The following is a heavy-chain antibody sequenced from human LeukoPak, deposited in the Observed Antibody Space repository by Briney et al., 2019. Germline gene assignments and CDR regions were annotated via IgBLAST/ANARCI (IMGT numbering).Heavy chain of an antibody. Sequence: PGGSLRLSCAASGFTFSNYGVHWVRQAPGKGLEWVAVIAYDGKNKYYADSVKGRFTISRDNSKNTLYLQMNSLRAEDTAVYYCAKAAYSSSPFGGYYYGMDVWGQGTTVTVSS. CDR2: IAYDGKNK. D-gene: IGHD6-6*01. J-gene: IGHJ6*02. V-gene: IGHV3-30*18. CDR1: GFTFSNYG. CDR3: AKAAYSSSPFGGYYYGMDV.